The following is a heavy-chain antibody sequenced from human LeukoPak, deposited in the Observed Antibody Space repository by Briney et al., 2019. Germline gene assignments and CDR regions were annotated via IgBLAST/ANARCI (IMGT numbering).Heavy chain of an antibody. V-gene: IGHV3-30-3*02. D-gene: IGHD3-16*02. CDR3: AKMGVWGSYRFDY. CDR1: GFTFTNYA. J-gene: IGHJ4*02. CDR2: ISYDGSSK. Sequence: GGSLRLSCAASGFTFTNYAMNWVRQAPGKGLEWVASISYDGSSKYYADSVKGRFTISRDNAKNSLYLQMNSLRAEDTAVYYCAKMGVWGSYRFDYWGQGTLVTVPS.